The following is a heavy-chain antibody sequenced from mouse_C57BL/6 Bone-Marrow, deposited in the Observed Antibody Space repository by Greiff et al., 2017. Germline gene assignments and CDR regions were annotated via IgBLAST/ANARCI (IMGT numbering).Heavy chain of an antibody. D-gene: IGHD1-1*01. Sequence: VQLQQPGAELVKPGASVKMSCKASGYTFTSYWITWVKQRPGQGLEWIGDIYPGSGSTNYNEKFKSKATLAGDTSSSTAYMQLSSLTSEDSAVYDSARDGFSYGSCYAMDYWGQGTSVTVSS. CDR3: ARDGFSYGSCYAMDY. CDR1: GYTFTSYW. CDR2: IYPGSGST. J-gene: IGHJ4*01. V-gene: IGHV1-55*01.